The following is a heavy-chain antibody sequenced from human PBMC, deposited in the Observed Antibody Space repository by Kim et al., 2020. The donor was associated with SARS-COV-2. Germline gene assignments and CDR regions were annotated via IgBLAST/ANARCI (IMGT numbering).Heavy chain of an antibody. CDR1: GFTFSSYG. D-gene: IGHD4-17*01. CDR2: ISYDGSNK. Sequence: GGSLRLSCAASGFTFSSYGMHWVRQAPGKGLEWVAVISYDGSNKYYADSVKGRFTISRDNSKNTLYLQMNSLRAEDTAVYYCAKSYGAYWHDAFDNWGQGTMVTVSP. CDR3: AKSYGAYWHDAFDN. J-gene: IGHJ3*02. V-gene: IGHV3-30*18.